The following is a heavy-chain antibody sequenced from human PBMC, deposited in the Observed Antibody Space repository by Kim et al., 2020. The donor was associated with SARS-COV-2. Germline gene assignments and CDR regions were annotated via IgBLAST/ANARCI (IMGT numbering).Heavy chain of an antibody. J-gene: IGHJ6*03. CDR2: MNPNSGNT. V-gene: IGHV1-8*01. Sequence: ASVKVSCKASGYTFTSYDINWVRQATGQGLEWMGWMNPNSGNTGYAQKFQGRVTMTRNTSISTAYMELSSLRSEDTAVYYCARGKQQLVQHYYYYYYMDVWGKGTTVTVSS. D-gene: IGHD6-13*01. CDR1: GYTFTSYD. CDR3: ARGKQQLVQHYYYYYYMDV.